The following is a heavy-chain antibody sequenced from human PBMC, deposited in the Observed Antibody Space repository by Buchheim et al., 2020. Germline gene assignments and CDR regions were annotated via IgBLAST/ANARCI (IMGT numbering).Heavy chain of an antibody. CDR2: ISDTGDTI. CDR3: AREGGYDLFDF. CDR1: GFTFSTYD. V-gene: IGHV3-48*03. J-gene: IGHJ4*02. D-gene: IGHD2-15*01. Sequence: EVQLVESGGGLVQPGGSLRLSCAASGFTFSTYDMNWVRQAPGKGLDWISYISDTGDTIYYADSVRGRFTISRDNAKNSLYLQMNGLRTEDTALYYCAREGGYDLFDFWGQGSL.